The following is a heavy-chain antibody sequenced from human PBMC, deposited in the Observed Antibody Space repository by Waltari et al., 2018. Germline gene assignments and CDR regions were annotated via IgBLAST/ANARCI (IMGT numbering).Heavy chain of an antibody. V-gene: IGHV5-51*01. D-gene: IGHD3-10*01. J-gene: IGHJ3*02. CDR2: IYPGNTYT. CDR1: GYSFTSYW. Sequence: EVQLVQSGAEVKKPGESLKISCKGSGYSFTSYWIGWVRQMPGKGLEWMGIIYPGNTYTSYSPSFQGQVAISADRSISTAYLQWSSLKASDTAIYYCARHGDPLAVRGYDAFDIWGQGTMVTVSS. CDR3: ARHGDPLAVRGYDAFDI.